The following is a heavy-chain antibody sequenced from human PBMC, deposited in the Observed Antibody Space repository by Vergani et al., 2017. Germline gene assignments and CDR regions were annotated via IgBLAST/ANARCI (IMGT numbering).Heavy chain of an antibody. CDR3: ARHFPYDSGSYYHYYYYYMDV. D-gene: IGHD3-10*01. Sequence: EVQLVQSGAEVKKPGESLRISCKGSGYSFTSYWISWVRQMPGKGLEWMGRIDPSDSYTNYSPSFHGHVTISADKSISTAYLQWSSLKASDTAMYYCARHFPYDSGSYYHYYYYYMDVWGKGTTVTVSS. CDR2: IDPSDSYT. CDR1: GYSFTSYW. J-gene: IGHJ6*03. V-gene: IGHV5-10-1*03.